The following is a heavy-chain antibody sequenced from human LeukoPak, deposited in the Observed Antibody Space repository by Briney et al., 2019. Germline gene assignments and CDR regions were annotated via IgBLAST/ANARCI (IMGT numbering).Heavy chain of an antibody. CDR3: ARRSDSGSDDGEDYFDY. V-gene: IGHV4-39*01. J-gene: IGHJ4*02. Sequence: WFPHPPKKGLEWIGSIYYDGSTYYNPSLKSRVTISVDTSKNQFSLKLTSVTAADTAVYFCARRSDSGSDDGEDYFDYWGQGTLVTVSS. CDR2: IYYDGST. D-gene: IGHD1-26*01.